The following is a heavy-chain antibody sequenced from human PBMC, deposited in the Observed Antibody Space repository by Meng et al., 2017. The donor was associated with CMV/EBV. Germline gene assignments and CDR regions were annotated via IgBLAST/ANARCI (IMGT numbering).Heavy chain of an antibody. CDR1: GGSFSGYY. J-gene: IGHJ4*02. CDR2: INHSGST. Sequence: QVQLTQWGAGLLKPSATLSLTCAVYGGSFSGYYWSWIRQPPGKGLEWIGEINHSGSTNYNPSLKSRVTISVDTSKNQFSLKLSSVTAADTAVYYCASSLTYPDYWGQGTLVTVSS. V-gene: IGHV4-34*01. D-gene: IGHD2-15*01. CDR3: ASSLTYPDY.